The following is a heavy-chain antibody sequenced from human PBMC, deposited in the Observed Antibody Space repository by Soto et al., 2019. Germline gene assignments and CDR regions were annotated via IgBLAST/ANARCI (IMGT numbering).Heavy chain of an antibody. D-gene: IGHD2-15*01. Sequence: QVQLVQSGAEVKKPGASVKVSCKASGYTFTSYYMHWVRQAPGQGLEWMGIINPSGGSTSYAQKFQGRVNMTRDTSTSTVDMELSSLRSEDTAVYYCARVYCSGGSCYSVDYWGQGTLVTVSS. J-gene: IGHJ4*02. CDR2: INPSGGST. V-gene: IGHV1-46*01. CDR3: ARVYCSGGSCYSVDY. CDR1: GYTFTSYY.